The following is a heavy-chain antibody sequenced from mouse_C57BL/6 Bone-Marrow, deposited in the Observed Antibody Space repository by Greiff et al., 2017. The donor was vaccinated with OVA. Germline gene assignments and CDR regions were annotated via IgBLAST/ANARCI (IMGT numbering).Heavy chain of an antibody. D-gene: IGHD3-3*01. CDR1: GFTFSSYG. J-gene: IGHJ2*01. CDR2: ISSGGSYT. CDR3: ARHGLGLYYFDY. Sequence: EVQLVESGGDLVKPGGSLKLSCAASGFTFSSYGMSWVRQTQDKRLEWVATISSGGSYTYYPDSVKGRVTISRDNAKNTLYLQMSSLKSEDTAMYYCARHGLGLYYFDYWGQGTTLTVSS. V-gene: IGHV5-6*01.